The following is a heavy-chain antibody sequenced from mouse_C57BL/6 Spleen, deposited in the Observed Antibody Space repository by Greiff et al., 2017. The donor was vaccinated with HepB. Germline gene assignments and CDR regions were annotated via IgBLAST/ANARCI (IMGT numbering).Heavy chain of an antibody. CDR2: IDPSDSYT. Sequence: QVQLQQPGAELVKPGASVKLSCKASGYTFTSYWMQWVKQRPGQGLEWIGEIDPSDSYTNYNQKFKGKATLTVDTSSSTAYMQLSSLTSEDSAVYYCARSTLIREAWFAYWGQGTLVTVSA. D-gene: IGHD2-4*01. CDR3: ARSTLIREAWFAY. CDR1: GYTFTSYW. V-gene: IGHV1-50*01. J-gene: IGHJ3*01.